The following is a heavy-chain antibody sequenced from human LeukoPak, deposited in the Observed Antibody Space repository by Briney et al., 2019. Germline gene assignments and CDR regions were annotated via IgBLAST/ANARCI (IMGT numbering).Heavy chain of an antibody. CDR3: ARGLYYGYFDY. CDR1: GGSISSSSYY. V-gene: IGHV4-39*07. D-gene: IGHD2-8*01. J-gene: IGHJ4*02. Sequence: SETLSLTCTVSGGSISSSSYYWGWIRQPPGKGLEWIGSIYYSGSTYYNPSLKSRVTISVDTSKNQFSLKLSSVTAADTAVYYCARGLYYGYFDYWGQGTLVTASS. CDR2: IYYSGST.